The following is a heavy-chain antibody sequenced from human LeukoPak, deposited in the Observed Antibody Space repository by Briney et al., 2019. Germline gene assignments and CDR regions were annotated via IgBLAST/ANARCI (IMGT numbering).Heavy chain of an antibody. J-gene: IGHJ5*02. Sequence: SETLSLTCTVSSGSISSSSYYWSWIRQPPGKGLEWIGYIYYSGSTNYNPSLKSRVTISVDTSKNQFSLKLSSVTAADTAVYYCARWDAAVAGTGHNWFDPWGQGTLVTVSS. CDR1: SGSISSSSYY. CDR2: IYYSGST. CDR3: ARWDAAVAGTGHNWFDP. D-gene: IGHD6-19*01. V-gene: IGHV4-61*01.